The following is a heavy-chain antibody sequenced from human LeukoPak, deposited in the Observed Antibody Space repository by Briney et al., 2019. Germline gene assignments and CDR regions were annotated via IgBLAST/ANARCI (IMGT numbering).Heavy chain of an antibody. Sequence: SETLSLTCTVSGGSISSGDYYWSWIRQPPGKGLEWIGYIYYSGSTYYSPSLKSRVTISVDTSKNQFSLKLSSVTAADTAVYYCAGRRDGYLDYWGQGTLVTVSS. D-gene: IGHD5-24*01. CDR2: IYYSGST. J-gene: IGHJ4*02. CDR3: AGRRDGYLDY. CDR1: GGSISSGDYY. V-gene: IGHV4-30-4*08.